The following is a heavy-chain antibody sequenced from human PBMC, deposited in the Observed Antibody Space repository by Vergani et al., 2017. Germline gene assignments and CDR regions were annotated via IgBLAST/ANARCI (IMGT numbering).Heavy chain of an antibody. CDR3: ARGDYGILTGYRY. J-gene: IGHJ4*02. D-gene: IGHD3-9*01. CDR1: GYTFSNYY. CDR2: INPSGGHT. V-gene: IGHV1-46*03. Sequence: QVQVVQSGAEVKKSGASVKVSCKTSGYTFSNYYMHWVRQAPGQGLEWMGIINPSGGHTNYAQKFQGRVTMTRDTSTSTVYRVLSSLRSEDTAIYYCARGDYGILTGYRYWGQGTLVTVSA.